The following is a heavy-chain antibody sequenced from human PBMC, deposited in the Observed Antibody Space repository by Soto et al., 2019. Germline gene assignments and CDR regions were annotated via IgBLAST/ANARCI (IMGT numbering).Heavy chain of an antibody. CDR1: GFTFSSYA. J-gene: IGHJ4*02. V-gene: IGHV3-30*04. CDR3: AKAITFYSLYYFDY. CDR2: ISYDGSNK. D-gene: IGHD3-16*01. Sequence: GGSLRLSCAASGFTFSSYAMHWVRQAPGKGLEWVAVISYDGSNKYYADSVKGRFTISRDNSKNTLYLQMNSLRAEDTAVYYCAKAITFYSLYYFDYWGQGTLVTVSS.